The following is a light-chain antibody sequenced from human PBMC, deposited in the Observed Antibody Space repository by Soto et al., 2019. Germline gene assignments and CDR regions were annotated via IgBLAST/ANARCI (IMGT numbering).Light chain of an antibody. V-gene: IGKV1-9*01. CDR2: AAS. CDR1: QGLSSY. CDR3: QQVNSYPLT. J-gene: IGKJ4*01. Sequence: IQLTQSPSSLSASVGDRVTITCRASQGLSSYLAWYQQKPGKAPKLLIYAASTLQSGVPSRFSGSGSETDFTLTISSLQAEDFATYYCQQVNSYPLTFGGGTKVGIK.